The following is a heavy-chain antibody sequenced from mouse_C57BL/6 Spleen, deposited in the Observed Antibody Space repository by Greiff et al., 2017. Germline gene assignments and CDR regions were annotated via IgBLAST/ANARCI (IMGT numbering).Heavy chain of an antibody. D-gene: IGHD1-1*01. V-gene: IGHV8-12*01. CDR2: IYWGDAK. Sequence: QVTLKVCGPGILQSSPTLSLTCSFSGFSLSTSGMGVSWLRQPSGKGLEWLAHIYWGDAKRYNPSLKSRLTISKDTSRDQVFLKITSVDTADTATYYCARKTTGGYFDVWGTGTTVTVSA. CDR1: GFSLSTSGMG. J-gene: IGHJ1*03. CDR3: ARKTTGGYFDV.